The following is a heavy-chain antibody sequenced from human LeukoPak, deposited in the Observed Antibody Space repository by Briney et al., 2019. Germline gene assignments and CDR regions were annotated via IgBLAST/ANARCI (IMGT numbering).Heavy chain of an antibody. D-gene: IGHD6-13*01. J-gene: IGHJ4*02. CDR1: GFTFNNAW. CDR2: IRGKTDGETT. Sequence: GGPLRLSCAASGFTFNNAWMTWVRQAPGKGLEGVGRIRGKTDGETTDYAAPVQGRFTISRDDSKDTLYLQMNSLKTEDTAVYYCILAAAGPAYWGQGTLVTVSS. V-gene: IGHV3-15*01. CDR3: ILAAAGPAY.